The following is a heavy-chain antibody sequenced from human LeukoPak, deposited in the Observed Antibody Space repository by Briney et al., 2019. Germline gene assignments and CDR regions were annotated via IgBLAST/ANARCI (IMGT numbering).Heavy chain of an antibody. J-gene: IGHJ4*02. D-gene: IGHD3-22*01. CDR1: GFTFSTYA. CDR2: ISASGGST. Sequence: GGSLRHSCAASGFTFSTYAMSWVRQAPGKGLEWVSGISASGGSTYYADSVKGRFTISRDNSKNTLYLQLNSLRAEDTAVYYCVKLGEYYDSSEDYWGQGSLVTVSS. V-gene: IGHV3-23*01. CDR3: VKLGEYYDSSEDY.